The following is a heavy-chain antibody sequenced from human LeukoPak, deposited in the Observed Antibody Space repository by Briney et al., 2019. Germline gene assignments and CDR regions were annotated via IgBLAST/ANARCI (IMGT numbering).Heavy chain of an antibody. CDR1: GGSISPYY. CDR2: IFHTGSGST. V-gene: IGHV4-59*08. Sequence: SETLSLTCTVSGGSISPYYWSWIRQPPGKGLEWIGYIFHTGSGSTSHNPSLKSRVTISVDTSKNQFSLNLNSVTAADTAVYYCARSFSGTYPGLDDWGQGTLVAVSS. D-gene: IGHD3-10*01. CDR3: ARSFSGTYPGLDD. J-gene: IGHJ4*02.